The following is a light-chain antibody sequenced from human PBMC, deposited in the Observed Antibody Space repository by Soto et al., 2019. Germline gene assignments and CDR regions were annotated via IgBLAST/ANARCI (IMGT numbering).Light chain of an antibody. J-gene: IGLJ1*01. CDR3: CSYAGSSFYV. V-gene: IGLV2-23*01. CDR1: SSDVGNYNL. CDR2: EGT. Sequence: ALTQAASVSGFPGQSITISCTRTSSDVGNYNLVSWYQQHPGKAPKLMIYEGTKRPSGVSNRFSGSKSGNTASLTISGLQAEDEADYYCCSYAGSSFYVFGTGTKVTVL.